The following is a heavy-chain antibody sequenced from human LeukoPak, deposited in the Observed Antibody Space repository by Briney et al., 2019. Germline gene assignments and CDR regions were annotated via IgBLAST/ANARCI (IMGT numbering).Heavy chain of an antibody. V-gene: IGHV4-4*07. CDR2: IYSSGST. CDR1: GASISNYY. J-gene: IGHJ4*02. Sequence: SETLSLTCTVSGASISNYYWSWIRQPAGKGLEWIGRIYSSGSTNYNSSLKSRVTMPVDASKNQFSLKLNSVTAADTAVYYCAREGEGAGDFLPCDYWGQGILVTVSP. D-gene: IGHD2-21*02. CDR3: AREGEGAGDFLPCDY.